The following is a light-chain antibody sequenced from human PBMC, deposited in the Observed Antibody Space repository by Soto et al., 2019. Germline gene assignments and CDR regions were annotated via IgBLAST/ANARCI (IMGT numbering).Light chain of an antibody. V-gene: IGKV2-29*03. CDR2: EVS. J-gene: IGKJ5*01. Sequence: VGTRRPLTLSVGPGQRASISFRGSQILLHITGETFLFWYLQKPGQSPQLLIYEVSTRVTGVPDRFSGSGSGTDFTLAITRLETEDVGIYYCMQNRHLPPTFGQGTRLEIK. CDR1: QILLHITGETF. CDR3: MQNRHLPPT.